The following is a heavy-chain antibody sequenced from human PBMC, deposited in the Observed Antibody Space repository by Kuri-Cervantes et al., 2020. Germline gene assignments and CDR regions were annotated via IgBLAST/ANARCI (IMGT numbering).Heavy chain of an antibody. CDR1: GGSISSSSYY. CDR2: IYYIGST. CDR3: VRLGDFLGAY. Sequence: SETLSLTCTVSGGSISSSSYYWGWIRQPPGKGLEWIGYIYYIGSTNYNPSLKSRVTISVDTSKNQFSLNLRSVTAADTAVYYCVRLGDFLGAYWGQGTLVTVSS. V-gene: IGHV4-61*05. D-gene: IGHD2-21*02. J-gene: IGHJ4*02.